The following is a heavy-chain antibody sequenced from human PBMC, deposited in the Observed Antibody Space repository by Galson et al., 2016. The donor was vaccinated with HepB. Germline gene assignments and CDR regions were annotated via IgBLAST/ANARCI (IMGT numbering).Heavy chain of an antibody. V-gene: IGHV4-34*01. CDR1: GGTLSGYH. CDR3: ARDGRADYDFWSGYSNWFDP. CDR2: INHGGTT. Sequence: SETLSLTCSVHGGTLSGYHWSWIRQPPGKGLECIGEINHGGTTNYIPSLKSRVTISVDTSKNQFSLKLSSVTAADTAVYYCARDGRADYDFWSGYSNWFDPWGQGTLVTVSS. J-gene: IGHJ5*02. D-gene: IGHD3-3*01.